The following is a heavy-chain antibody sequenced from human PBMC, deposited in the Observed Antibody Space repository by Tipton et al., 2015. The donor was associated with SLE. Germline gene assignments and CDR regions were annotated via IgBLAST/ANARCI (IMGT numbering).Heavy chain of an antibody. V-gene: IGHV4-59*01. J-gene: IGHJ4*02. D-gene: IGHD2-8*01. CDR2: IYYSGST. Sequence: TLSLTCTVSGGSISSYYWSWIRQPPGKGLEWIGYIYYSGSTNYNPSLKSRVTISVDTSKNQFSLKLSSVTAADTAVYYCARGTVYPIRADYWGQGTLVTVSS. CDR1: GGSISSYY. CDR3: ARGTVYPIRADY.